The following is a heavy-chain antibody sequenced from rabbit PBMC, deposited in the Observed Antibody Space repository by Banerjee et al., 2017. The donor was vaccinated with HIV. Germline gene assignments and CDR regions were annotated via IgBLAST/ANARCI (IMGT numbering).Heavy chain of an antibody. Sequence: QSLEESGGDLVKPGASLTLTCTASGFSFSSSYYMCWVRQAPGKGLEWIACIYTGDGNTYYASWAKGRFTISKTSSTTVDLKVTSLTAADTATYFCARDGAGYGGDYYFNLWGQGTLVTVS. CDR2: IYTGDGNT. D-gene: IGHD4-2*01. CDR1: GFSFSSSYY. J-gene: IGHJ4*01. CDR3: ARDGAGYGGDYYFNL. V-gene: IGHV1S40*01.